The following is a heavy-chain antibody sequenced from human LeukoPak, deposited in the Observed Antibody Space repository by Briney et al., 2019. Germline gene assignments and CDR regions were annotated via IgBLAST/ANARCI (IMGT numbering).Heavy chain of an antibody. J-gene: IGHJ4*02. CDR3: IRMWERPDFDY. V-gene: IGHV4-4*02. D-gene: IGHD1-26*01. CDR1: GGSISSSNW. CDR2: IYHSGST. Sequence: SETLSLTCAVSGGSISSSNWWSWVRQPPGKGLEWIGEIYHSGSTNYNPSLKSRVTISVDKSKNQFSLKLSSVTAADTAVYYCIRMWERPDFDYWGQGPLVTVSS.